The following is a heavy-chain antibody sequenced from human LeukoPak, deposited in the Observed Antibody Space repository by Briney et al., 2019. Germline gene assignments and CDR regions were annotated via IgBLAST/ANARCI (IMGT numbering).Heavy chain of an antibody. Sequence: GGSLRLSCAASGFTFSSYEMNWVRQAPGKGLEWVSYISSSGSTIYYADSVKGRFTISRDNAKNSLYLQMNSLRAEDTAVYYCLIVATIPAYDYWDQGTLVTVSS. D-gene: IGHD5-12*01. J-gene: IGHJ4*02. CDR3: LIVATIPAYDY. CDR2: ISSSGSTI. CDR1: GFTFSSYE. V-gene: IGHV3-48*03.